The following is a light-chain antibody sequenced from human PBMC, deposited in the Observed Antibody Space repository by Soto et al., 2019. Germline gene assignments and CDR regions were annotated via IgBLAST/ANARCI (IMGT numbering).Light chain of an antibody. CDR1: QSVSSN. CDR3: QQSKKWTRT. Sequence: IALTQYPGTLSLSAGERVTLSWRASQSVSSNVAWYQQKPGQAPRLLIYDASTRATGIPARFSGSVSGTEVTITISSLKYEDGAVYYCQQSKKWTRTFGHGTKVDIK. CDR2: DAS. J-gene: IGKJ1*01. V-gene: IGKV3-15*01.